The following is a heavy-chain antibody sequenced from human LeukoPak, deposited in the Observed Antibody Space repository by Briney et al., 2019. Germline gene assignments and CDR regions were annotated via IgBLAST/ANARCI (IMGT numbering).Heavy chain of an antibody. CDR3: VREKRGPGNFDKYYGLDV. J-gene: IGHJ6*02. D-gene: IGHD4-4*01. CDR1: GFIFNNYA. Sequence: SGGSLRLSCTTSGFIFNNYAMHWVRQPPGKGLEWVSNINWDGTVKAYADSLKGRFTISRDNAKNSLYLQMNSLTPEHTALYYFVREKRGPGNFDKYYGLDVWGQARKLTVSS. CDR2: INWDGTVK. V-gene: IGHV3-9*01.